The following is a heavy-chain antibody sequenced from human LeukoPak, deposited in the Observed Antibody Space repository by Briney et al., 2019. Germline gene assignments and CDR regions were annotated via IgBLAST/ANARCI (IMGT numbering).Heavy chain of an antibody. CDR2: ITYDGIRK. V-gene: IGHV3-30*18. CDR3: AKADRIAAGAYYYMDV. CDR1: GFTFSSYG. D-gene: IGHD6-13*01. J-gene: IGHJ6*03. Sequence: PGGSLRLSCAASGFTFSSYGIHWVRQAPGKGLEWVAVITYDGIRKYYADSVKGRFTISRDNSKNTLYLQMNSLRAEDTAVYYCAKADRIAAGAYYYMDVWGKGTTVTISS.